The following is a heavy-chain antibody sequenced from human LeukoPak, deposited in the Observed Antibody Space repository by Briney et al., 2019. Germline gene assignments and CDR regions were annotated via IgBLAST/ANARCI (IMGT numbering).Heavy chain of an antibody. D-gene: IGHD3-22*01. CDR2: IWYDGSNK. Sequence: RGSLRLSCTASGFTFSDYGMHWVRQPPGKGLEWVAIIWYDGSNKTYEDSVKGRFTISRDNSKNTLYLQMNSLRAEDTAVYYCARGVDYYENSGTIDYWGQGTLVTVSS. CDR1: GFTFSDYG. V-gene: IGHV3-33*01. CDR3: ARGVDYYENSGTIDY. J-gene: IGHJ4*02.